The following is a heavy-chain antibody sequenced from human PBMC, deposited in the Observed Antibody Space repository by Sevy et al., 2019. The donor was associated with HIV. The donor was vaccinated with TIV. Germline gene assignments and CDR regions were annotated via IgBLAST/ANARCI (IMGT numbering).Heavy chain of an antibody. CDR3: ARVDIVARDYFDY. V-gene: IGHV3-30*06. J-gene: IGHJ4*02. Sequence: GGSLRLSCAASGFTFGSYGMHWVRQAPGKGLEWVAYISYDRSDKNYANSVKGRFTISRDNSKNTVFLQLNSLRPEDTAVYYCARVDIVARDYFDYWGQGTLVTVSS. CDR2: ISYDRSDK. D-gene: IGHD2-15*01. CDR1: GFTFGSYG.